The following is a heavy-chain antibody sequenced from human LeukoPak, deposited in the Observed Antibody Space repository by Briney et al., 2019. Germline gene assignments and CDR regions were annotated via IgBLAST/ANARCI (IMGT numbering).Heavy chain of an antibody. V-gene: IGHV3-7*05. CDR1: GFTFDSYH. D-gene: IGHD6-13*01. J-gene: IGHJ5*01. Sequence: PGGSLRLSCAASGFTFDSYHMSWVRQAPGEGLVWVATINHDGSEKYSLDSVKGRFTISRDNAKKSLYLQMNSLRADDTAVYYCARDWSTSRYNRFDSWGQGTLVTVSS. CDR3: ARDWSTSRYNRFDS. CDR2: INHDGSEK.